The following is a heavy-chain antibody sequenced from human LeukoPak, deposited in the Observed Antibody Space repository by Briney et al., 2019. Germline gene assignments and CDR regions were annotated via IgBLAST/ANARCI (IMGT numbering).Heavy chain of an antibody. V-gene: IGHV1-3*01. CDR1: GYTFTSYA. D-gene: IGHD3-22*01. CDR3: ARGFMGYDSSGYYRYYFDY. J-gene: IGHJ4*02. Sequence: GASVKVSCKASGYTFTSYAMHWVRQAPGQRLEWMGWINAGNGNTKYSQKFQGRVTITRDTSASTAYMELSSLRSEDTAVYYCARGFMGYDSSGYYRYYFDYWGQGTLVTVSS. CDR2: INAGNGNT.